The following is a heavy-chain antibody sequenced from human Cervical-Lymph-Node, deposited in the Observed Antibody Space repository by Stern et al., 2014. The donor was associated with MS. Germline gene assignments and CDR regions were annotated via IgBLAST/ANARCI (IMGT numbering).Heavy chain of an antibody. CDR3: ARDDPDRTANYYAMDV. CDR2: IIPVLGRP. Sequence: VQLVQSGAEVKKPGSSVKVSCQASGDTFNSYSINWVRQSPGQRLEWMGRIIPVLGRPKYGQKFQGRVTISADKSTSTVNMEVSGLRSEDTAVYYCARDDPDRTANYYAMDVWGQGTTVIVSS. V-gene: IGHV1-69*09. CDR1: GDTFNSYS. D-gene: IGHD1-14*01. J-gene: IGHJ6*02.